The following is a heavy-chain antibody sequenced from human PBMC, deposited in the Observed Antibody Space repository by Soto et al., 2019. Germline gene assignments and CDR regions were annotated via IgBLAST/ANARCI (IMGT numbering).Heavy chain of an antibody. J-gene: IGHJ5*02. CDR2: TVVGSGNT. D-gene: IGHD3-22*01. Sequence: ASVKVSCKASGFTFTSSAVQWVRQARGQRLEWIGWTVVGSGNTNYAQKFQERVTITRDMSTSTAYMELSSLRSEDTAVYYCAADRMYYYDSSGYYWLDPWGQGTLVTVSS. V-gene: IGHV1-58*01. CDR3: AADRMYYYDSSGYYWLDP. CDR1: GFTFTSSA.